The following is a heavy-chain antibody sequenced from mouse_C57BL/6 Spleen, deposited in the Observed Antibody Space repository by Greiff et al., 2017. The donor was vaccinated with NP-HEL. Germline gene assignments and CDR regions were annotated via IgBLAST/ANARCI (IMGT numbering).Heavy chain of an antibody. CDR3: ARRGYSNYDWYFDV. D-gene: IGHD2-5*01. CDR2: ISNLAYSI. V-gene: IGHV5-15*01. Sequence: EVMLVESGGGLVQPGGSLKLSCAASGFTFSDYGMAWVRQAPRKGPEWVAFISNLAYSIYYADTVTGRFTISRENAKNTLYLEMSSLRSEDTAMYYCARRGYSNYDWYFDVWGTGTTVTVSS. J-gene: IGHJ1*03. CDR1: GFTFSDYG.